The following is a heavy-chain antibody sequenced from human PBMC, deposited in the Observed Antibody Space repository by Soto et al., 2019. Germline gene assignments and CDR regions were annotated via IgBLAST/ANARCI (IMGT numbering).Heavy chain of an antibody. J-gene: IGHJ4*02. CDR2: ISSSSSYI. D-gene: IGHD2-2*02. CDR1: GFTFSSYS. Sequence: GGSLRLSCAASGFTFSSYSINWVRQAPGKGLEWVSSISSSSSYIYYADSVKGRFTISRDNAKNSLYLQMNSLRAEDTAVYYCARESLGYCSTTNCYKVDYWGQGTLVTVS. V-gene: IGHV3-21*01. CDR3: ARESLGYCSTTNCYKVDY.